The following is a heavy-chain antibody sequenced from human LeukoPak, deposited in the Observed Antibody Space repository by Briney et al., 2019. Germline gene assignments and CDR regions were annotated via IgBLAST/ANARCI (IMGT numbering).Heavy chain of an antibody. V-gene: IGHV4-59*01. CDR3: ARVSGSRTYYYYYGMDV. D-gene: IGHD1-26*01. J-gene: IGHJ6*02. Sequence: SETLSLTCTVSGGSISSYYWSWIRQPPGKGLEWIGYIYYSGSTNYNPSLKSRVTISVDTSKNQFSLKLGSVTAADTAVYYCARVSGSRTYYYYYGMDVWGQGTTVTVSS. CDR2: IYYSGST. CDR1: GGSISSYY.